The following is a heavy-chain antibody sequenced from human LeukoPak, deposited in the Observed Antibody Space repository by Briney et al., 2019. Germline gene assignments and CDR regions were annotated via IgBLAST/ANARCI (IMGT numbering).Heavy chain of an antibody. CDR2: INPSGGST. D-gene: IGHD5-12*01. CDR3: ASEGSGYDYLPGYSSGLNY. CDR1: GYTFTSSA. J-gene: IGHJ4*02. V-gene: IGHV1-46*01. Sequence: GASVKASCKASGYTFTSSAMNWVRQAPGQGLEWMGIINPSGGSTSYAQKFQGRVTITADESTSTAYMELSSLRSEDTAVYYCASEGSGYDYLPGYSSGLNYWGQGTLVTVSS.